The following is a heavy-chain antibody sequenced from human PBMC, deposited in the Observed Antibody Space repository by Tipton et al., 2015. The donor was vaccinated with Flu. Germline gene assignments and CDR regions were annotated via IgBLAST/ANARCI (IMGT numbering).Heavy chain of an antibody. Sequence: GSLRLSCAASGFTFSSYWMSWVRQAPGKGLEWVANIKQDGSEKYYVDSVKGRFTISRDNAKNSLYLQMNSLRAEDTAVYYCARGVRVPAAMVNYYGMDAWGQGTTGTVSS. CDR3: ARGVRVPAAMVNYYGMDA. CDR1: GFTFSSYW. CDR2: IKQDGSEK. J-gene: IGHJ6*02. D-gene: IGHD2-2*01. V-gene: IGHV3-7*01.